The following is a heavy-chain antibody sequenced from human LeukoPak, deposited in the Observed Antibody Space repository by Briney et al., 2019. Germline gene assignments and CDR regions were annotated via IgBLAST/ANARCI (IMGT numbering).Heavy chain of an antibody. CDR1: GFTFDDYA. D-gene: IGHD6-13*01. Sequence: PGGSLRLSCAASGFTFDDYAMHWVRQAPGKGLEWVSGISWNSGSIGYADSVKGRFTISRDNAKNSLYLQMNSLRAEDTALYYCAKDKAIAAAGTVFDYWGQGTLVTVSS. J-gene: IGHJ4*02. CDR3: AKDKAIAAAGTVFDY. V-gene: IGHV3-9*01. CDR2: ISWNSGSI.